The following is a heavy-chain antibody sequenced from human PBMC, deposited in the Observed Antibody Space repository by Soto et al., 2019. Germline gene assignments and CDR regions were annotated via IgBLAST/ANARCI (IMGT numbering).Heavy chain of an antibody. Sequence: TGGSLRLSCAASGFTFSSYGMHWVRQAPGKGLEWVAVIWYDGSNKYYADSVKGRFTISRDNSKNTLYLQMNSLRAEDTAVYYCARSGETLTYYYGMDVWGQGTTVTVSS. CDR1: GFTFSSYG. CDR2: IWYDGSNK. V-gene: IGHV3-33*01. J-gene: IGHJ6*02. CDR3: ARSGETLTYYYGMDV. D-gene: IGHD1-26*01.